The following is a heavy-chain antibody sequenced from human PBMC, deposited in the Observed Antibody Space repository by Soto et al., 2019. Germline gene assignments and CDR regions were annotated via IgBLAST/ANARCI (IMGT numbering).Heavy chain of an antibody. V-gene: IGHV4-34*01. Sequence: SETLSLPCAVYGGAFSGFYWSWVRPPPGKGLEWIGEINHSGSTNYNPSLKSRVTISVDKSKNQFSLKLSSVTAADTAVYYCARGRVVVVTANNYYFDYWGQGTLVTV. CDR1: GGAFSGFY. CDR3: ARGRVVVVTANNYYFDY. CDR2: INHSGST. D-gene: IGHD2-21*02. J-gene: IGHJ4*02.